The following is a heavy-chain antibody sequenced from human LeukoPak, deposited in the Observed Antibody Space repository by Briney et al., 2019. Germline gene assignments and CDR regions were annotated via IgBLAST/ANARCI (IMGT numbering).Heavy chain of an antibody. CDR3: ASYPAAGAFDI. J-gene: IGHJ3*02. Sequence: SVKVSCKASGGTFSSYAISWVRQAPGQGLEWMGGIIPIFGTANYAQKFQGRITITADESTSTAYMELSSLRSEDTAVYYCASYPAAGAFDIWGQGTMVTVSS. CDR1: GGTFSSYA. CDR2: IIPIFGTA. D-gene: IGHD6-25*01. V-gene: IGHV1-69*13.